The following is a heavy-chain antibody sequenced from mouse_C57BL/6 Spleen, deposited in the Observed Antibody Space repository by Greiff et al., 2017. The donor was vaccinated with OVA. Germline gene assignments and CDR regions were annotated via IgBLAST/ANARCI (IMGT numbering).Heavy chain of an antibody. CDR1: GYTFTSYW. CDR3: ARSTVAGPYAMDY. V-gene: IGHV1-72*01. J-gene: IGHJ4*01. D-gene: IGHD1-1*01. CDR2: IDPNSGGT. Sequence: QVQLKQSGAELVKPGASVKVSCKASGYTFTSYWMHWVKQRPGRGLEWIGRIDPNSGGTKYNEKFKSKATLTVDKPSSTAYMQLSSLTSEDSAVYYCARSTVAGPYAMDYWGQGTSVTVSS.